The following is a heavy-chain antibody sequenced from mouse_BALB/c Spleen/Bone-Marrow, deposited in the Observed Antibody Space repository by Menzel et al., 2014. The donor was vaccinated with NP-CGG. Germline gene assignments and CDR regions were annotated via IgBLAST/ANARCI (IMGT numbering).Heavy chain of an antibody. D-gene: IGHD1-1*01. CDR1: GFTFSDYY. CDR3: SRDYYGMYFDV. Sequence: EVNLVESGGGLVKPGGSLKLSCAASGFTFSDYYMYWVRQTPEKRLEWVATISDGGSYTYYPDSVEGRFTIPRDNAKNNLYLQMSSLRSEDTAMYFCSRDYYGMYFDVWGAGTTVTVSS. CDR2: ISDGGSYT. V-gene: IGHV5-4*02. J-gene: IGHJ1*01.